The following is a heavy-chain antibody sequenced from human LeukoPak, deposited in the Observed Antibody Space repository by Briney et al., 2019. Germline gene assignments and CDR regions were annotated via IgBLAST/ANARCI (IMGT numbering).Heavy chain of an antibody. J-gene: IGHJ4*02. Sequence: GSLRLSCAASGFTFSSYEMNWVRQAPGKRLEWVSYISSSGSTIYYADSVKGRFTISRDNAKNSLYLQMNSLRAEDTGVYYCARDIEGYSRSWGLFDYWGQGTLVTVSS. CDR1: GFTFSSYE. CDR2: ISSSGSTI. D-gene: IGHD6-13*01. CDR3: ARDIEGYSRSWGLFDY. V-gene: IGHV3-48*03.